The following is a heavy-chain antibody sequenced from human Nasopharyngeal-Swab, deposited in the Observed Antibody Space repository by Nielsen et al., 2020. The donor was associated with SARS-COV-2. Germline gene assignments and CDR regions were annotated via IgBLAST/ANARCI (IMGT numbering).Heavy chain of an antibody. CDR2: ASQGGGT. CDR3: ARGGAGVVPSPVLGLGPYYSYYYMDV. V-gene: IGHV4-34*01. Sequence: WIRQPPGKGLEWIGAASQGGGTNYNPSLKNRVTISVATSKNQFSLKLSSVTAAETAVYYCARGGAGVVPSPVLGLGPYYSYYYMDVWGKGTTVTVSS. D-gene: IGHD2-2*01. J-gene: IGHJ6*03.